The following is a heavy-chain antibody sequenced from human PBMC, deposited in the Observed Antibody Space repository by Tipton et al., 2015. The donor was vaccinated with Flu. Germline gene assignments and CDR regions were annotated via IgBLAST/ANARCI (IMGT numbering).Heavy chain of an antibody. CDR3: ARSKDYYDNPDSASSYYHGMDV. CDR1: GFTFSSYA. D-gene: IGHD3-22*01. V-gene: IGHV3-23*01. J-gene: IGHJ6*02. CDR2: ISGSGSPT. Sequence: SLRLSCAASGFTFSSYAMSWVRQAPGQGLVWVSGISGSGSPTYYTESVKGRFTVSRDTSKNTLYLQLNGVRAEDTALYYCARSKDYYDNPDSASSYYHGMDVWGQGTTVTVSS.